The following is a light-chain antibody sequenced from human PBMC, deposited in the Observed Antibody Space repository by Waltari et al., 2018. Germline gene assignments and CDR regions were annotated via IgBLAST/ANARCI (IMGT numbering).Light chain of an antibody. V-gene: IGKV3-20*01. CDR1: QSISRY. Sequence: IMLTHSPGTLSLSPGERATLSCRASQSISRYLAWYQQKTGQAPRLLIYGAYTRATGIPDRFSGSGSGTDFSLTISGLEPEDSAVYYCQHHFRLPATFGQGTKVEIK. CDR3: QHHFRLPAT. CDR2: GAY. J-gene: IGKJ1*01.